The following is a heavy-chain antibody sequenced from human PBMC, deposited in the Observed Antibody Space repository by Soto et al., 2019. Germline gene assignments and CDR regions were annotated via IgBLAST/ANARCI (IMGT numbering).Heavy chain of an antibody. CDR3: ASPQQWLGQRGDFDY. CDR1: GSTFSSYW. Sequence: EVQLVESGGGLVQPGGSLRLSCAASGSTFSSYWMSWVRQAPGKGLEWVANIRQDGSDKYYVDSVKGRFTISRDNSKNSLYLQMNSLRAEDTAIYYCASPQQWLGQRGDFDYWGQGTLVTVSS. V-gene: IGHV3-7*05. CDR2: IRQDGSDK. J-gene: IGHJ4*02. D-gene: IGHD6-19*01.